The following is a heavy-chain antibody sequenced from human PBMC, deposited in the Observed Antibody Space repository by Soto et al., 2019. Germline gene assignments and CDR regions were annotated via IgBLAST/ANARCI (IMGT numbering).Heavy chain of an antibody. Sequence: GGSLRLSCAASGFTFSSYGMHWVRQAPGKGLEWVAVIWYDGSNKYYADSVKGRFTISRDNSKNTLYLQMNSLRAEDTAVYYCARGLAAAGTYYFDYWGQGTLVTVSS. CDR3: ARGLAAAGTYYFDY. CDR2: IWYDGSNK. J-gene: IGHJ4*02. V-gene: IGHV3-33*01. D-gene: IGHD6-13*01. CDR1: GFTFSSYG.